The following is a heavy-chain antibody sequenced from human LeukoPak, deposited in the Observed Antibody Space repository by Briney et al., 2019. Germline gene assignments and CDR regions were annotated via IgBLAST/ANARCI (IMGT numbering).Heavy chain of an antibody. Sequence: SETLSLTCAVYGGSFSGYYWSWIRQPPGKGLEWIGEIHDSGSTNYNPSLNSRVTFSVDTSTNHFSLKLSSVTAADTAVYYCARHVGFITMVRGVINNNWFDPWGQGTLVTVSS. CDR1: GGSFSGYY. J-gene: IGHJ5*02. D-gene: IGHD3-10*01. CDR2: IHDSGST. V-gene: IGHV4-34*01. CDR3: ARHVGFITMVRGVINNNWFDP.